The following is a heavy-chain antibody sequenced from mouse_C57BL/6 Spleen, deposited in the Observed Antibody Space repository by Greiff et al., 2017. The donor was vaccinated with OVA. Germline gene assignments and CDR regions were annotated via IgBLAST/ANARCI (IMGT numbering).Heavy chain of an antibody. J-gene: IGHJ3*01. CDR2: INPSTGGT. Sequence: EVQVVESGPELVKPGASVKISCKASGYSFTGYYMNWVKQSPEKSLEWIGEINPSTGGTTYNQKFKAKATLTVDKSSSTAYMQLKSLTSEDSAVYYCARGYYGNYEGFAYWGQGTLVTVSA. CDR1: GYSFTGYY. CDR3: ARGYYGNYEGFAY. D-gene: IGHD2-1*01. V-gene: IGHV1-42*01.